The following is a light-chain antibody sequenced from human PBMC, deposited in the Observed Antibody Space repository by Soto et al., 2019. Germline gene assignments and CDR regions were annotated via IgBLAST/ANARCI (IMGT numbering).Light chain of an antibody. Sequence: QSALTQPASVSGSPGQSITISCTGTNSDVGAYSYVSWYQQYPGKAPKLLIYDVGARPSGISDRFSGSKSGNTASLTISGLQAEDEAEYYCSSYTAFTTNVFGSGTKLTVL. V-gene: IGLV2-14*03. J-gene: IGLJ1*01. CDR2: DVG. CDR1: NSDVGAYSY. CDR3: SSYTAFTTNV.